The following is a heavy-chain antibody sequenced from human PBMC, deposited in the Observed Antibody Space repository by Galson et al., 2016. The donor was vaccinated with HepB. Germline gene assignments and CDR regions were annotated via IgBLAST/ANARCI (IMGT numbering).Heavy chain of an antibody. Sequence: SVKVSCKASGYTFTSYSISWVRQAPGQGLEWMGWISAHNGNTNYAQKLQGRVTMTTDTSTSTAYMELRSLSSDDTAVYYCARSYYGSGGYYYWGQGTLITVSS. D-gene: IGHD3-10*01. CDR2: ISAHNGNT. V-gene: IGHV1-18*01. CDR1: GYTFTSYS. CDR3: ARSYYGSGGYYY. J-gene: IGHJ4*02.